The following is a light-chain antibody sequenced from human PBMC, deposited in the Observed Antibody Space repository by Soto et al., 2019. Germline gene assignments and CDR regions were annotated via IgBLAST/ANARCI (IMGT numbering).Light chain of an antibody. J-gene: IGLJ1*01. CDR2: EVS. Sequence: QSALTQPASVSGSPGQSITISCTGSRSDIGAYNYVSWFQQYPGKAPKLSISEVSSRPSGVSNRFSGSKSGTAASLTISGLQTEDEADYFCFSFTSDCTHGVGTGTKV. CDR1: RSDIGAYNY. V-gene: IGLV2-14*01. CDR3: FSFTSDCTHG.